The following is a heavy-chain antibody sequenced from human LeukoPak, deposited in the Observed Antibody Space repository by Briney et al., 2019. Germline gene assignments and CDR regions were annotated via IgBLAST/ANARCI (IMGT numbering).Heavy chain of an antibody. V-gene: IGHV4-31*03. CDR1: GGSISTSGNY. CDR3: ARGRRPGH. D-gene: IGHD6-6*01. Sequence: PSQTLSLTCTVSGGSISTSGNYWRWIRQHPGKGLEWIGYIYYSGITYYNPSLKSRVTMSVDTSKNQFSLKLSSVTAADTAVYYCARGRRPGHWGQGTLVTVSS. J-gene: IGHJ1*01. CDR2: IYYSGIT.